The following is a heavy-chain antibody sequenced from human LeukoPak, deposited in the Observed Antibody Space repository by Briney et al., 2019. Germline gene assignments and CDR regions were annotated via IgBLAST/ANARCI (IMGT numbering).Heavy chain of an antibody. V-gene: IGHV3-7*01. J-gene: IGHJ3*02. D-gene: IGHD3-3*01. CDR1: GFTFSSYW. Sequence: GGSLRLSCAASGFTFSSYWMSWVRQAPGKGLEWVANIKQDGSEKYYVDSVKGRFTISRDNAKNSLYLQMNSLRAEDTAVYYRARDQGSYYDFWSGYFDAFDIWGQGTMVTVSS. CDR3: ARDQGSYYDFWSGYFDAFDI. CDR2: IKQDGSEK.